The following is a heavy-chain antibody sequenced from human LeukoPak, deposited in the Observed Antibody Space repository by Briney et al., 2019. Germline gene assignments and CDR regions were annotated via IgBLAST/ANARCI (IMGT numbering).Heavy chain of an antibody. CDR3: ARVKTRWLQFLGP. J-gene: IGHJ5*02. D-gene: IGHD5-24*01. CDR2: ISYDGSNK. V-gene: IGHV3-30*14. CDR1: GFTFSSYA. Sequence: GGSLRLSCAASGFTFSSYAMHWVRQAPGKGLEWVAVISYDGSNKYYADSVKGRFTISRDNSKNTLYLQMNSLRAEDTAVYYCARVKTRWLQFLGPWGQGTLVTVSS.